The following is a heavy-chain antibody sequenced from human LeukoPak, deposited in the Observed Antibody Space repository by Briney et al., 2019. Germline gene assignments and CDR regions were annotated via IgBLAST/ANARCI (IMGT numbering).Heavy chain of an antibody. CDR1: GGTFSSYA. Sequence: GASVKVSCKASGGTFSSYAISWVRQAPGQGLEWMGRIIPILGIANYAQKFQGRVTITADKSTSTAYMELSSLRSEDTAVYYCARDPGYHYDSSGYYSHFDYWGQGTLVTVSS. CDR3: ARDPGYHYDSSGYYSHFDY. J-gene: IGHJ4*02. CDR2: IIPILGIA. D-gene: IGHD3-22*01. V-gene: IGHV1-69*04.